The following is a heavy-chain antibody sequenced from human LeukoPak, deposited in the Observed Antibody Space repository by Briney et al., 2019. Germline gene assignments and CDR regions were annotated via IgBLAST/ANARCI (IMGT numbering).Heavy chain of an antibody. Sequence: GASVKVSCKASGYTFTTYGISWVRQATGQGLEWMGWMNPNSGNTGYAQKFQGRVTMTRNTSISTAYMELSSLRSEDTAVYYCARGLVFYGSGRGFDPWGQGTLVTVSS. J-gene: IGHJ5*02. D-gene: IGHD3-10*01. V-gene: IGHV1-8*02. CDR3: ARGLVFYGSGRGFDP. CDR1: GYTFTTYG. CDR2: MNPNSGNT.